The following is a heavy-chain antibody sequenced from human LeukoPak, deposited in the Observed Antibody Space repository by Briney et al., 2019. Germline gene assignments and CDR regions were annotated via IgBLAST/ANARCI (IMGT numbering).Heavy chain of an antibody. Sequence: GRSLRLSCAASGFTFSTYFMHWVRQAPGKGLEWVADIASDGSHTFYVASVKGRFTISRDNSKNTLYLQMNSLRAEDTAVYFCARERQDTIIHSGAFDIWGQGTMVTVSS. CDR3: ARERQDTIIHSGAFDI. D-gene: IGHD3-10*01. V-gene: IGHV3-30-3*01. J-gene: IGHJ3*02. CDR1: GFTFSTYF. CDR2: IASDGSHT.